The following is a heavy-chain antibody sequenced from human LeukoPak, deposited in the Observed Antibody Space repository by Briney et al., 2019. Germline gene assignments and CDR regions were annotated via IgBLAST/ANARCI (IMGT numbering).Heavy chain of an antibody. V-gene: IGHV3-23*01. Sequence: GGSLRLSCAASGFTFSTHAMNWVRQAPGKGLEWVSLISGGSTYYADSVKGRFTISRDNSKNTLYLQMNSLRAEDTAVYYCARSPFDYWGQGTLVTVSS. CDR2: ISGGST. J-gene: IGHJ4*02. CDR3: ARSPFDY. CDR1: GFTFSTHA.